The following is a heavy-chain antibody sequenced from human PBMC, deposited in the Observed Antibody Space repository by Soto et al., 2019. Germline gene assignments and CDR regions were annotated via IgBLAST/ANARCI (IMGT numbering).Heavy chain of an antibody. CDR1: GGSISSYY. J-gene: IGHJ5*02. V-gene: IGHV4-59*01. D-gene: IGHD6-13*01. CDR2: IYYSGST. Sequence: ETLSLTCTVSGGSISSYYWSWIRQPPGKGLEWIGYIYYSGSTNYNPPLKSRVTISVDTSKNQFSLKLSSVTAADTAVYYCARDPEYSSSWYASTGFDPWGQGTLVTVSS. CDR3: ARDPEYSSSWYASTGFDP.